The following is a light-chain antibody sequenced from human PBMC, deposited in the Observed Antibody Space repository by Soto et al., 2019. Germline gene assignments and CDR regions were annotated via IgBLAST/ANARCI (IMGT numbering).Light chain of an antibody. CDR1: QSVLYSSNNKNY. CDR3: QQYYITRLT. Sequence: DIVMTQSHASLAVSLGERATINCKSSQSVLYSSNNKNYLAWYQHKPGQPPKLLIYWASTRESGVPDRFSGSGSGTDFTLTISSLQAEDVAVYYCQQYYITRLTSGGGTNVDIK. CDR2: WAS. J-gene: IGKJ4*01. V-gene: IGKV4-1*01.